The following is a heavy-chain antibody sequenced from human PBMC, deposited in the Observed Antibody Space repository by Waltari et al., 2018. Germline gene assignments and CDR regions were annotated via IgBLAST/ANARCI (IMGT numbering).Heavy chain of an antibody. CDR2: IIPIFGTA. J-gene: IGHJ6*02. D-gene: IGHD3-10*01. Sequence: QVQLVQSGAEVKKPGSSVKVSCKASGGTFSSYAISWVRQAPGPGLEWMGGIIPIFGTANYAQKFQGRVTITADESTSTAYMELSSLRSEDTAVYYCARDPTMVQGVQGYYYYGMDVWGQGTTVTVSS. V-gene: IGHV1-69*13. CDR3: ARDPTMVQGVQGYYYYGMDV. CDR1: GGTFSSYA.